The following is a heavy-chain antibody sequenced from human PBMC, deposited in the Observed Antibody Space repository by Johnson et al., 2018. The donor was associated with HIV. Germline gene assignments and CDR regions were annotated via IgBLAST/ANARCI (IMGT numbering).Heavy chain of an antibody. Sequence: QVQLVESGGGLVKPGGSLRLSCAASGFTFSDYYMNWIRQAPAKGLEWVSYISSSGTTMYYSDSVKGRFTISRANANNSLHLQMNRRRAEVTAVYYLARTSSRSRNALAIWGLGTMVTFSS. CDR3: ARTSSRSRNALAI. V-gene: IGHV3-11*04. D-gene: IGHD2-2*01. CDR1: GFTFSDYY. CDR2: ISSSGTTM. J-gene: IGHJ3*02.